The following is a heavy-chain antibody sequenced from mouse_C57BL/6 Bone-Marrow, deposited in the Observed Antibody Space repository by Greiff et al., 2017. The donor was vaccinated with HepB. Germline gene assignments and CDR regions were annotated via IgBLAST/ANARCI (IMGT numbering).Heavy chain of an antibody. J-gene: IGHJ3*01. CDR1: GYTFTDYY. Sequence: EVKLQESGPVLVKPGASVKMSCKASGYTFTDYYMNWVKQSHGKSLEWIGVINPYNGGTSYNQKFKGKATLTVDKSSSTAYMELNSLTSEDSAVYYCARGGWSAWFAYWGQGTLVTVSA. CDR2: INPYNGGT. V-gene: IGHV1-19*01. D-gene: IGHD1-1*02. CDR3: ARGGWSAWFAY.